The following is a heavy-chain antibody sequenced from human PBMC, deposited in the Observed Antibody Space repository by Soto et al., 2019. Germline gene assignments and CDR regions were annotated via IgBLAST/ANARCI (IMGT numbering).Heavy chain of an antibody. J-gene: IGHJ6*02. V-gene: IGHV4-31*03. D-gene: IGHD2-2*01. Sequence: SETLSLTCTVSGGSISSGGYYWTWIRHYPGKGLEWIGYIYHSGSTYYNPSLKNRVSISVDTSKNQISLKVSSVTAADTAVYYCARGWLVVVTAAIDSGMDVWGQGPTVTVSS. CDR2: IYHSGST. CDR1: GGSISSGGYY. CDR3: ARGWLVVVTAAIDSGMDV.